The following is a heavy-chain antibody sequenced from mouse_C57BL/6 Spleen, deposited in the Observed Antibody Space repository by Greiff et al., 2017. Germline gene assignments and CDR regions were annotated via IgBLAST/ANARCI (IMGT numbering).Heavy chain of an antibody. CDR1: GYTFTSYW. CDR3: ARAGITVVAPGGFAY. Sequence: VQLQQPGAELVKPGASVKLSCKASGYTFTSYWMHWVKQRPGRGLEWIGRIDPNSGGTKYNEKFKSKATLTVDKPSSTAYMQLSSLTSEDSAVYYGARAGITVVAPGGFAYWGQGTLVTVSA. V-gene: IGHV1-72*01. CDR2: IDPNSGGT. D-gene: IGHD1-1*01. J-gene: IGHJ3*01.